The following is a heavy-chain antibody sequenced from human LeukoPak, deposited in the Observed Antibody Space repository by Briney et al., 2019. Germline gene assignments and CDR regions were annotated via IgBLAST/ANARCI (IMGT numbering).Heavy chain of an antibody. CDR1: GGSISSGDYY. CDR2: IYYSGST. Sequence: SETLSLTCTVSGGSISSGDYYWSWIRQPPGKGLEWIGYIYYSGSTYYNPSLKSQVTISVDTSKNQFSLKLSSVTAADTAVYYCARDLTGTIPFDPWGQGTLVTVSS. D-gene: IGHD1-20*01. CDR3: ARDLTGTIPFDP. V-gene: IGHV4-30-4*08. J-gene: IGHJ5*02.